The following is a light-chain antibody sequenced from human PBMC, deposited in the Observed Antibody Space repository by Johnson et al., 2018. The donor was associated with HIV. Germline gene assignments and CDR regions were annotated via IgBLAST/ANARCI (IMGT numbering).Light chain of an antibody. V-gene: IGLV1-51*02. CDR3: GTWDSSLSAFV. CDR1: SSNIGKNY. J-gene: IGLJ1*01. Sequence: QSVLTQPPSVSAAPGQMVSISCSGSSSNIGKNYVSWYQQFPGTAPKLLIHENKKRPSGIPDRFSGSKSGTSATLGITGLQTGDEADYYCGTWDSSLSAFVFGTGTKVTGL. CDR2: ENK.